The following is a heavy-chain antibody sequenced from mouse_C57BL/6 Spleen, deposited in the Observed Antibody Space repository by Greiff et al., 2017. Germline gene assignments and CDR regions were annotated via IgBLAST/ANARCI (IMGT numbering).Heavy chain of an antibody. J-gene: IGHJ4*01. CDR3: AKGGGYYAMDY. CDR2: INPSTGGT. V-gene: IGHV1-42*01. Sequence: EVQLQQSGPELVKPGASVKISCKASGYSFTGYYMNWVKQSPEKSLEWIGEINPSTGGTTYNQKFKAKATLTVDKSSSTAYMQRKSLTAEDSAVYYCAKGGGYYAMDYWGQGTSVTVSS. CDR1: GYSFTGYY.